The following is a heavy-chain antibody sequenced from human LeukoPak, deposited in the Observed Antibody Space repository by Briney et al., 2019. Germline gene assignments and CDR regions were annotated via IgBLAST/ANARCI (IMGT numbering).Heavy chain of an antibody. Sequence: GGSLRLSCAASGFTFSRFGMHWVRQAPGKGLEWVAVIWYDGSNKYYADSVKGRFTISRDNSKNTVHLQMNSLRAEDTAVYYCARARVGCTNYAFDIWGQGTMVTVSS. J-gene: IGHJ3*02. CDR1: GFTFSRFG. CDR2: IWYDGSNK. D-gene: IGHD2-8*01. V-gene: IGHV3-33*01. CDR3: ARARVGCTNYAFDI.